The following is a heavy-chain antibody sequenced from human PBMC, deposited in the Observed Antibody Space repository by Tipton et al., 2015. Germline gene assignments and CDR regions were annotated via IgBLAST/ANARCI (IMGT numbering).Heavy chain of an antibody. Sequence: TLSLTCTVSGGSISSYYWSWIRQSPGKGLEWIGYIDYSESTRYNPSLKSRLTMSVDTSKKQFSLMLSSVTAADTAVYYCARAGMAHFDYWGQGTLVTVSS. V-gene: IGHV4-59*01. CDR2: IDYSEST. CDR3: ARAGMAHFDY. J-gene: IGHJ4*02. D-gene: IGHD5-24*01. CDR1: GGSISSYY.